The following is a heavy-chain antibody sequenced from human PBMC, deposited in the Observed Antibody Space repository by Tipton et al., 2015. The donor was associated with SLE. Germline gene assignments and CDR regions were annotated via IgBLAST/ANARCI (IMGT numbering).Heavy chain of an antibody. CDR3: VRELVGGHFDY. Sequence: QLVQSGADVKKPGASMKVSCKTSGYTFSDYYIHWMRQAPGQGLEWIGIIITSEGRTNYAQKFWGRVSMTRDMSTSTVYMELDSPASDDTAVYYCVRELVGGHFDYWGQGTLVTVFS. D-gene: IGHD3-16*01. V-gene: IGHV1-46*01. CDR2: IITSEGRT. CDR1: GYTFSDYY. J-gene: IGHJ4*02.